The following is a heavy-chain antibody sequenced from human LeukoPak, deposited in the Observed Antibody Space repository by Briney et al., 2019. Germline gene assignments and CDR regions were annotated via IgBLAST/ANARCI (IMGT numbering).Heavy chain of an antibody. CDR2: IWYDGSNK. Sequence: GGSLRLSCAASGFTFSSYGMHWVRQAPGKGLEWVAVIWYDGSNKYYADSVKGRFTISRDNSKNTLYLQMNSLRAEDTAVYYCAKEYSSSSKSEDYFDYWGQGTLVTVSS. CDR3: AKEYSSSSKSEDYFDY. J-gene: IGHJ4*02. CDR1: GFTFSSYG. V-gene: IGHV3-33*06. D-gene: IGHD6-6*01.